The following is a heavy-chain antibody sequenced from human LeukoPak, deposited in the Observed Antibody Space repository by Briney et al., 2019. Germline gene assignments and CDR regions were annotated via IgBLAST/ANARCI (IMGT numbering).Heavy chain of an antibody. Sequence: SQTLSLTCAISGDSVSSNSAAWNWISQSPSRDLAWLGRTYYRSKWYNDYAVSVKSRITINPDTSKNQFSLQLHSVTPEDTAVYYCATEGMTYCSGGSCYRDAFDIWGQGTMVTVSS. CDR1: GDSVSSNSAA. CDR3: ATEGMTYCSGGSCYRDAFDI. CDR2: TYYRSKWYN. J-gene: IGHJ3*02. D-gene: IGHD2-15*01. V-gene: IGHV6-1*01.